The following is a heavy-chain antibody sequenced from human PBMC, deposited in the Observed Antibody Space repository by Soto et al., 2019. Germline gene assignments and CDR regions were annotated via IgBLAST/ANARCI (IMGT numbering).Heavy chain of an antibody. V-gene: IGHV5-10-1*01. CDR3: ARLTTMIISLNMDV. Sequence: GESLKISCKGSGYSFTTYLISWVRQMPGKGLEWMGRIDPSDSYTNYSPSFQGHVTISADKSISTAYLQWSSLKASDTAMYYCARLTTMIISLNMDVWGQGTTVTVSS. J-gene: IGHJ6*02. CDR1: GYSFTTYL. D-gene: IGHD3-22*01. CDR2: IDPSDSYT.